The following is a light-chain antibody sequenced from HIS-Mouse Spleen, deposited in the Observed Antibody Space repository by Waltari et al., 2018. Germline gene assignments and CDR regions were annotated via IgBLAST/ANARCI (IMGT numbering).Light chain of an antibody. CDR2: EDS. CDR3: YSTDSSGNHRV. J-gene: IGLJ2*01. V-gene: IGLV3-10*01. CDR1: ALPKKY. Sequence: SYELTQPPSVSVSPGQTARITCSGDALPKKYAYWYQQKSGQDPVLVIYEDSKRPSGLPERVSGASAGTMATLTISGAQVEDEADYYCYSTDSSGNHRVFGGGTKLTVL.